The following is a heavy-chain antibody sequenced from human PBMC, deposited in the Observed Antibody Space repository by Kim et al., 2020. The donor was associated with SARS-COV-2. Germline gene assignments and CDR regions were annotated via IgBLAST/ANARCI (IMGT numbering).Heavy chain of an antibody. Sequence: SETLSLTCTVSGGSISSGGYYWSWIRQHPGKGLEWIGYIYYSGSTYYNPSLKSRVTISVDTSKNQFSLKLSSVTAADTAVYYCARVVPFLWFGESIPYYFDYWGQGTLVTVSS. V-gene: IGHV4-31*03. CDR3: ARVVPFLWFGESIPYYFDY. D-gene: IGHD3-10*01. CDR2: IYYSGST. CDR1: GGSISSGGYY. J-gene: IGHJ4*02.